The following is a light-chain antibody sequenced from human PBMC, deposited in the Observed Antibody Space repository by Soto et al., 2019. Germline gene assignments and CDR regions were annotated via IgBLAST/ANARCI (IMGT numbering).Light chain of an antibody. Sequence: QSALTQPASVSGSPGQSITISCTGTSSDVGAYNYVSWYQQHPGKAPKLMIYDVSDRPSGVSNRFSGSKSGNTASLTISGLQAEDDADYYCTSYTSSSTYVFGTGTKVTVL. CDR3: TSYTSSSTYV. J-gene: IGLJ1*01. V-gene: IGLV2-14*03. CDR2: DVS. CDR1: SSDVGAYNY.